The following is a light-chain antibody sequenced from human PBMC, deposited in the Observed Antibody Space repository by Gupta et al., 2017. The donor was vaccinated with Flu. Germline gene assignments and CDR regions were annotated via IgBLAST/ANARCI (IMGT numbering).Light chain of an antibody. CDR2: EVI. CDR1: SSDVGAYNF. V-gene: IGLV2-14*01. Sequence: QSALTQPASVSGSPGQSITISCTGTSSDVGAYNFVSWYQQHPGKAPKLVIYEVINRPSGVANRFSASKADNTASLTISGRQAEDEADYYCSSFTTSRIYVFGTGTKVTVL. CDR3: SSFTTSRIYV. J-gene: IGLJ1*01.